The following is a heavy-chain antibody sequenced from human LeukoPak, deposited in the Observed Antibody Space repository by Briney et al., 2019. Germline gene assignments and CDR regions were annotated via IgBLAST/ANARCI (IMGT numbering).Heavy chain of an antibody. D-gene: IGHD3-10*01. CDR3: ARSGYYNGYDY. CDR2: ITPDGRGT. Sequence: GGSLRLSCVASGFAFSGHWMHWVRQVPGKGLVAVSRITPDGRGTAYADSVKGRFTISRDNAKNTLYLEMNSLTAEDSALYYSARSGYYNGYDYWGQGTLVTVSS. V-gene: IGHV3-74*03. CDR1: GFAFSGHW. J-gene: IGHJ4*02.